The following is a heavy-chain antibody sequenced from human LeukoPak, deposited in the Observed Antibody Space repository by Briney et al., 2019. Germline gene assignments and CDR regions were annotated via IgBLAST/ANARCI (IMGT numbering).Heavy chain of an antibody. CDR3: ARADRLGDYVWGSYRY. V-gene: IGHV1-2*02. CDR2: INPNSGTT. D-gene: IGHD3-16*02. CDR1: GYTLTDYY. J-gene: IGHJ4*02. Sequence: ASVKVSCKASGYTLTDYYMHWVRQAPGQGLEWMGWINPNSGTTNYAQKLQGRVTMTTDTSTSTAYMELSSLRSEDTAVYYCARADRLGDYVWGSYRYWGQGTLVTVSS.